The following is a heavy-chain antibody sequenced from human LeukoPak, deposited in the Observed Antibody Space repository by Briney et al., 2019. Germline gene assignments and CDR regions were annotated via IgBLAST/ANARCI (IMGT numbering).Heavy chain of an antibody. CDR1: GFTFSSYS. D-gene: IGHD1-1*01. J-gene: IGHJ4*02. CDR3: ARDGGGTGIDY. Sequence: GGSLRLSCAASGFTFSSYSMQWVRQTPGKGLEWVGIMSNSGENTFYGEAVKGRFTISRDNAKKSLYLQMNSLRAEDTAVYYCARDGGGTGIDYWGQGTLVTVSS. CDR2: MSNSGENT. V-gene: IGHV3-33*05.